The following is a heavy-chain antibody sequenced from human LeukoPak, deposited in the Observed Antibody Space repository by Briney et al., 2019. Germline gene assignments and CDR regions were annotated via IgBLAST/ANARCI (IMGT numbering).Heavy chain of an antibody. CDR3: ARGYSSASHALDI. CDR1: RFTFRSFG. CDR2: ISYDGRDK. V-gene: IGHV3-30*03. J-gene: IGHJ3*02. Sequence: PGGSLRLSCAASRFTFRSFGFHWVRQAPGKGLDWVAIISYDGRDKYYSDSVKGQFTVSRDNSKNTLFLQMNSLRVEDTATYYCARGYSSASHALDIWGQGTTVTVSS. D-gene: IGHD5-18*01.